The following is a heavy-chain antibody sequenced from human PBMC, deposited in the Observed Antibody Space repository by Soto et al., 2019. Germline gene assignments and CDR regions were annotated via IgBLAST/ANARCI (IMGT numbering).Heavy chain of an antibody. CDR1: GYAFTCYS. Sequence: GASVKVSSKASGYAFTCYSMPLMRQAPGQRLEWMEWINAGSGNTKYSQKFQGRVTITRDTSASTAYMELSSLRSEDTAVYYCARGSGPMIEWHWGQGTLVTVSS. CDR3: ARGSGPMIEWH. D-gene: IGHD3-22*01. J-gene: IGHJ4*02. V-gene: IGHV1-3*01. CDR2: INAGSGNT.